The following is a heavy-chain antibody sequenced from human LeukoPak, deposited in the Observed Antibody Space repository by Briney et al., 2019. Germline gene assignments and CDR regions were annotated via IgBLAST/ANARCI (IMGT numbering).Heavy chain of an antibody. J-gene: IGHJ5*02. D-gene: IGHD5-24*01. CDR3: ARASDPWLQLT. Sequence: PGGSLSLSCAASGFTFSNYWMIWVRQAPGKGLEWVGNINQDGSEKRYADSVRGRFSISRDNAQTSLYLQMTSLRAEDTAVYYCARASDPWLQLTWGQGTLVTVSS. CDR1: GFTFSNYW. V-gene: IGHV3-7*05. CDR2: INQDGSEK.